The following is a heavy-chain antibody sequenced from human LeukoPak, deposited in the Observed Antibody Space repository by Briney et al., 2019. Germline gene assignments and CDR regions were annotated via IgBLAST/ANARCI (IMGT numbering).Heavy chain of an antibody. CDR1: GYTFTSYY. D-gene: IGHD6-13*01. V-gene: IGHV1-46*01. CDR3: ARDPPAAAGFIFDY. J-gene: IGHJ4*02. CDR2: INPSGGST. Sequence: ASVTVSFKASGYTFTSYYMHWVRQAPGQGLEWMGIINPSGGSTSYAQKFQGRVTMTRETSTSTVYMELSSLRSEDTAVYYCARDPPAAAGFIFDYWGQGTLVTVSS.